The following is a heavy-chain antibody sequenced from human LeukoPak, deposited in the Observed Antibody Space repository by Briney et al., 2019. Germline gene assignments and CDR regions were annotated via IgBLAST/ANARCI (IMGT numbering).Heavy chain of an antibody. CDR2: ISGSGGST. D-gene: IGHD2-2*03. Sequence: GGSLRPSCAASGFTFSSYAMSWVRQAPGKGLEWVSAISGSGGSTYYADSVKGRFTISRDNSKNTLYLQMNSLRAEDTAVYYCAKDGYCSSTSCRATPFDPWGQGTLVTVSS. J-gene: IGHJ5*02. V-gene: IGHV3-23*01. CDR1: GFTFSSYA. CDR3: AKDGYCSSTSCRATPFDP.